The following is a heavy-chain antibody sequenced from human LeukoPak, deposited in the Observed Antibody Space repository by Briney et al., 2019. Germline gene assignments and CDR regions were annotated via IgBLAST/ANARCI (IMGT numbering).Heavy chain of an antibody. J-gene: IGHJ6*03. CDR3: ARYDILTGYWYPGYMNV. D-gene: IGHD3-9*01. CDR2: IYYSGSP. Sequence: SETLSLTCTVSNYSISSYYWSWIRQPPGKGLEWIGYIYYSGSPSYNPSLKSRVTISQDTSKNQFSLKLSSVTAADTAVYYCARYDILTGYWYPGYMNVWGKGSTVTISS. V-gene: IGHV4-59*01. CDR1: NYSISSYY.